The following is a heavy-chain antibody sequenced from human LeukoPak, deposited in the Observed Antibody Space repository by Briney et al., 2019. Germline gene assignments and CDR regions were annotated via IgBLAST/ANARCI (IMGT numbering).Heavy chain of an antibody. CDR3: ARDYYDSSGTRAFDI. J-gene: IGHJ3*02. Sequence: PGGSLRLSCAASGFTFSSYSMNWVRQAPGKGLEWVSYISSSSSTIYYADSVKGRFTISRDNAKNSLYLQMNSLRAEDTAVYYCARDYYDSSGTRAFDIWGQGTMVTVSS. CDR1: GFTFSSYS. V-gene: IGHV3-48*04. CDR2: ISSSSSTI. D-gene: IGHD3-22*01.